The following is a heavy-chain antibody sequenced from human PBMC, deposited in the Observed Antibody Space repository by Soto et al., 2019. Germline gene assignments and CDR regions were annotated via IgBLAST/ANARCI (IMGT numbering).Heavy chain of an antibody. CDR3: VKALRPCLNFFYYMDV. Sequence: EVQLLESGGGLVQPGGSLRLSCVVSGFTFGSYAMSWVRQAPEKGPEWVAILGGNGFTTYYADSVKGRFTISGDKSKSTLFLQMNSLRADDTGVYYCVKALRPCLNFFYYMDVWGRGTSVTVSS. CDR2: LGGNGFTT. V-gene: IGHV3-23*01. J-gene: IGHJ6*03. CDR1: GFTFGSYA. D-gene: IGHD2-15*01.